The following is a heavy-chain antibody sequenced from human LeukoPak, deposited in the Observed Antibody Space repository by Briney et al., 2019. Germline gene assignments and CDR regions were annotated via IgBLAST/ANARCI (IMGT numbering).Heavy chain of an antibody. CDR3: ARVRRYYGSGSYYKGDYMDV. V-gene: IGHV4-39*07. CDR2: IYYSGST. Sequence: SETLSLTCTVSGGSISSSSYYWGWIRQPPGKGLEWIGSIYYSGSTYYNPSLKSRVTISVDTSKNQFSLKLSSVTAADTAVYYCARVRRYYGSGSYYKGDYMDVWGKGTTVTVSS. CDR1: GGSISSSSYY. J-gene: IGHJ6*03. D-gene: IGHD3-10*01.